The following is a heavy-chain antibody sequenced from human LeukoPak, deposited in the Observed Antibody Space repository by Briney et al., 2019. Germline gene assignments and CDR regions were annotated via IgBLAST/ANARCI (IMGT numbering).Heavy chain of an antibody. Sequence: GRSLRLSCAASGFTFSSYTMHWVRQAPGKGLEWVAAITDDGSDAYYSDSAKGRLTISRDNSNNTLFLQMNSLRAEDTAVYYCAKDRDSSGWYEGYWGQGTLVTVSS. V-gene: IGHV3-30-3*01. D-gene: IGHD6-19*01. J-gene: IGHJ4*02. CDR3: AKDRDSSGWYEGY. CDR1: GFTFSSYT. CDR2: ITDDGSDA.